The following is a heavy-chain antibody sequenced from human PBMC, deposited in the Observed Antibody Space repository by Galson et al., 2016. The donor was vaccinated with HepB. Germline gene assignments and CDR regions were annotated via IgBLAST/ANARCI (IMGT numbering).Heavy chain of an antibody. CDR2: IWHDGSNK. D-gene: IGHD6-19*01. Sequence: SLRLSCAASGFTFSRHGMHWVRRAPGKGLEWVAVIWHDGSNKYYADSVKGRFTISKDNSKSTVYLQMNSLRVEDSAVYYCAREGVDTSGWFAIDVWGQGTTVTVSS. CDR1: GFTFSRHG. CDR3: AREGVDTSGWFAIDV. V-gene: IGHV3-33*01. J-gene: IGHJ6*02.